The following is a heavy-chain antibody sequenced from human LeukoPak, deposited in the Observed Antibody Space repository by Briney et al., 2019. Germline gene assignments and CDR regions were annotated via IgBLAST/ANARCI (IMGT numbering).Heavy chain of an antibody. CDR2: IYYSGST. D-gene: IGHD3-22*01. Sequence: SETLFLTCTVSGGSISSSSYYWGWIRQPPGKGLEWIGSIYYSGSTYYNPSLKSRVTISVDTSKNQFSLKLSSVTAADTAVYYCARKYYYDSSGYSYYFDYWGQGTLVTVSS. V-gene: IGHV4-39*01. CDR1: GGSISSSSYY. J-gene: IGHJ4*02. CDR3: ARKYYYDSSGYSYYFDY.